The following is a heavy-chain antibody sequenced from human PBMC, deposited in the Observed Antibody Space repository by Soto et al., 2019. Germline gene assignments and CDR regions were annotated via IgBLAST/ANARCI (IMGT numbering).Heavy chain of an antibody. CDR1: GGSISSYY. Sequence: SETLSLTCTVSGGSISSYYWSWIRQPPGKGLEWIGYIYYSGSTNYNPSLKSRVTISVDTSKNQFSLKLSSVTAADTAVYYCARLNRDYDILTGYLWFDPWGQGTLVTVSS. CDR2: IYYSGST. CDR3: ARLNRDYDILTGYLWFDP. J-gene: IGHJ5*02. D-gene: IGHD3-9*01. V-gene: IGHV4-59*01.